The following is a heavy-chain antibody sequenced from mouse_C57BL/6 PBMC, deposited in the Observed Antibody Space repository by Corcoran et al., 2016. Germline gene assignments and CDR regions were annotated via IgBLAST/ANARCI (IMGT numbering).Heavy chain of an antibody. CDR2: INTYSGVP. D-gene: IGHD1-2*01. J-gene: IGHJ4*01. CDR1: GYTFTTYG. V-gene: IGHV9-3*01. Sequence: QIQLVQSGPELKKPGETVKISCKASGYTFTTYGMSWVKQAPGKGLKWMGWINTYSGVPTYADDFKGRFAFSLETSASTAYLQINNLKNEDTATYFCAREVGYYGYYAMDYWGQGTSVTVSS. CDR3: AREVGYYGYYAMDY.